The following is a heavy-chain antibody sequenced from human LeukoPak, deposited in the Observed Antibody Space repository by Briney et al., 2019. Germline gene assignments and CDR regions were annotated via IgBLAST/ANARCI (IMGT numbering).Heavy chain of an antibody. J-gene: IGHJ5*02. CDR2: TYYRSKWYN. CDR3: ARGDYCSGGSCYSDGSHNWFDL. V-gene: IGHV6-1*01. D-gene: IGHD2-15*01. CDR1: GDSVSSNSAA. Sequence: SQTLSLTCAISGDSVSSNSAAWNWIRQSPSRGLEWLGRTYYRSKWYNDYAVSVKSRITINPDTSKNQFSLQLNSVTPEDTAVYYCARGDYCSGGSCYSDGSHNWFDLWGQGTLVTVSS.